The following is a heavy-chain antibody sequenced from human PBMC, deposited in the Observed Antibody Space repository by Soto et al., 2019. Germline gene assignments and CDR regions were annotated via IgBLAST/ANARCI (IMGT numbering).Heavy chain of an antibody. Sequence: PSQTLSLTCAISGDIVSSNSDAWICIRQSPSRGLEWLGRTYYRSRWSQWYNDYALSVKSRITINADTSKNQFSLQLNSVTPEDTAVYYCAREVRSGDIFFDYWGQGNLVTVSS. J-gene: IGHJ4*02. CDR2: TYYRSRWSQWYN. V-gene: IGHV6-1*01. D-gene: IGHD3-3*01. CDR3: AREVRSGDIFFDY. CDR1: GDIVSSNSDA.